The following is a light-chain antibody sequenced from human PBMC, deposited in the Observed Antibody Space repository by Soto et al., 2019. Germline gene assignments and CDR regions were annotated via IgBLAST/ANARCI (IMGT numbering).Light chain of an antibody. CDR3: AAWDDSLSGVV. J-gene: IGLJ2*01. Sequence: QSVLTQPPSASGTPGQRFTISCSGSSSNIGSNSVHWYQQLPGTAPKLLIYSNSQRPSGVPERISGSKSGTSASLAISGLRSEDEADYYCAAWDDSLSGVVFGGGTSSPS. CDR2: SNS. V-gene: IGLV1-47*01. CDR1: SSNIGSNS.